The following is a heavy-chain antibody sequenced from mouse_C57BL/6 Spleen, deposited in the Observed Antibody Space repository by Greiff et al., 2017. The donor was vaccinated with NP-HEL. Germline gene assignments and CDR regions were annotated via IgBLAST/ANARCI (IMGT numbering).Heavy chain of an antibody. J-gene: IGHJ2*01. Sequence: EVQLVESGAELVRPGASVKLSCTASGFNIKDDYMHWVKQRPEQGLEWIGWIDPENGDTEYASKFQGKATITADTSSNTAYLQLSSLTSEDTAVYYCTTNYYGSSPYWGQGTTLTVSS. CDR1: GFNIKDDY. CDR2: IDPENGDT. CDR3: TTNYYGSSPY. V-gene: IGHV14-4*01. D-gene: IGHD1-1*01.